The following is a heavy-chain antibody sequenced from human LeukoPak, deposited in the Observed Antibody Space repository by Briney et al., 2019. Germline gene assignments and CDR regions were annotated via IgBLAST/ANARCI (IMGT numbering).Heavy chain of an antibody. CDR3: ARTMVRGVIDY. J-gene: IGHJ4*02. CDR2: INHSGST. Sequence: PSETLSLTCAVYGGSFSGYYWSWIRQPPGKGLEWIGEINHSGSTNYNPSLKSRVTISVDTSKNQFSLNLSSVTAADTAVYYCARTMVRGVIDYWDQGTLVTVSS. D-gene: IGHD3-10*01. V-gene: IGHV4-34*01. CDR1: GGSFSGYY.